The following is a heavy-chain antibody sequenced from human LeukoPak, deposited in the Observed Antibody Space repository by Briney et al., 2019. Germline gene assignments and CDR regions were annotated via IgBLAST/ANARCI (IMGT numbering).Heavy chain of an antibody. CDR1: GFTFSSYA. V-gene: IGHV3-30*04. CDR3: ASVDDLDAFAM. Sequence: GGSLRLSCAASGFTFSSYAMHWVRHAPGKGLECVAVISDDGINKYYADPVKGRFNISRDNSKNTLYLEMSSLRAEDTAVYYCASVDDLDAFAMWGQGTMVIVFS. CDR2: ISDDGINK. J-gene: IGHJ3*02.